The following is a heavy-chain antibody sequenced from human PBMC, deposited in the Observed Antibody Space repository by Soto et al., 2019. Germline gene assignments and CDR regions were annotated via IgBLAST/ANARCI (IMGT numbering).Heavy chain of an antibody. D-gene: IGHD6-19*01. Sequence: QVQVVQSGAEVKKPGASVKFSCKASGDTSTIYGFTWVRQARGQGLEWMGWISTYNGNTNYAQKLQGRVTVTTDTSTNTAYLELRSLRSDDTAVYYCARGYSSGYYDSWGQGTLVTVSS. CDR3: ARGYSSGYYDS. V-gene: IGHV1-18*01. CDR1: GDTSTIYG. J-gene: IGHJ4*02. CDR2: ISTYNGNT.